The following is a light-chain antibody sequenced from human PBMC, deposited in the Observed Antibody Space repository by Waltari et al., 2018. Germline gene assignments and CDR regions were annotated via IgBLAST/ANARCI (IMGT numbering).Light chain of an antibody. J-gene: IGKJ5*01. V-gene: IGKV1-9*01. CDR3: QQLNSYPIT. Sequence: DILLTQSPSFLSASVGDRVTITCRASQGISRYLAWCQQKPGKAPKLLIYAASTLQSGGPSRFSGSGSGTEFTLTISSLQPEDFATYYCQQLNSYPITFGQGTRLEIK. CDR1: QGISRY. CDR2: AAS.